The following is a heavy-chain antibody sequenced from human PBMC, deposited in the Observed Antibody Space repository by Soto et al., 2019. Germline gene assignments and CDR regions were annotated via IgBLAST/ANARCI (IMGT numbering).Heavy chain of an antibody. CDR1: GFTFSGYD. V-gene: IGHV3-30*14. CDR3: ARDGRFGELHYGMDV. CDR2: ISYDGSDK. J-gene: IGHJ6*02. Sequence: QVQLVESGGGVVQPGRSLRLSCAASGFTFSGYDMHWVRQAPGKGLEWLSLISYDGSDKHYADSVQGRFTISRDNSKDRLHLRMNSLRDEDTAVYFCARDGRFGELHYGMDVWGQGTTVTVSS. D-gene: IGHD3-10*01.